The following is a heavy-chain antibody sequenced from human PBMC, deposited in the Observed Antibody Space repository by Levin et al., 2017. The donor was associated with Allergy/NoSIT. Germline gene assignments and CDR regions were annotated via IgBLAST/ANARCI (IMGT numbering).Heavy chain of an antibody. V-gene: IGHV3-23*01. CDR1: GFTFSSYA. J-gene: IGHJ3*01. Sequence: ETLSLTCAASGFTFSSYAMSWVRQAPGKGLEWVSAIGGSGDITYYADSVKGRLTIPRDNSKNTLYLQMNSLRAEDTAVYYCAKEAFNWNQAFDVWGQGTMVTVSS. CDR2: IGGSGDIT. CDR3: AKEAFNWNQAFDV. D-gene: IGHD1-20*01.